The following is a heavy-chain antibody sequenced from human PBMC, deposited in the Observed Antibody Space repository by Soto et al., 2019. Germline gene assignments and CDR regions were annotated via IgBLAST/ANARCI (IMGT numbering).Heavy chain of an antibody. CDR1: GFTFSSYG. Sequence: GESLKISCAASGFTFSSYGMHWVRQAPGKGLEWVAVISYDGSNKYYADSVKGRFTISRDNSKNTLYLQMNSLRAEDTAVYYCVSGSGPFDYWGQGTLVTVSS. D-gene: IGHD6-19*01. CDR2: ISYDGSNK. J-gene: IGHJ4*02. V-gene: IGHV3-30*03. CDR3: VSGSGPFDY.